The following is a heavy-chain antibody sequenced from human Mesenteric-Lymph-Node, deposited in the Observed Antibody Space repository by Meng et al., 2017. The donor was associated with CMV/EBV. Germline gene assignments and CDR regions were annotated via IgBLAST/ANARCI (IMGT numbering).Heavy chain of an antibody. J-gene: IGHJ5*02. V-gene: IGHV3-11*01. CDR1: GFTFSDYY. CDR2: ISSGGSLI. Sequence: GESLKISCAASGFTFSDYYMTWIRQAPGKGLEWASYISSGGSLIYYADSVKGRFTISRDNARNSLYLQMNSLRVEDTAVYYCVRDSVGATLRFDPWGQGTLVTVSS. CDR3: VRDSVGATLRFDP. D-gene: IGHD1-26*01.